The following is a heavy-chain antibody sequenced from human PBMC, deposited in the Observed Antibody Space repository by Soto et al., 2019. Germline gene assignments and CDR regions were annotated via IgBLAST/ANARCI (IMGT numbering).Heavy chain of an antibody. V-gene: IGHV3-23*01. D-gene: IGHD2-2*01. J-gene: IGHJ6*03. Sequence: GGSLRLSCAASGFTFSSYAMSWVRQAPGKGLEWVSAISGSGGSTYYADSVKGRFTIPRDNSKNTLYLQMNSLRAEDTAVYYCAKPVVPAATYYYYYMDVWGKGTTVTVSS. CDR1: GFTFSSYA. CDR3: AKPVVPAATYYYYYMDV. CDR2: ISGSGGST.